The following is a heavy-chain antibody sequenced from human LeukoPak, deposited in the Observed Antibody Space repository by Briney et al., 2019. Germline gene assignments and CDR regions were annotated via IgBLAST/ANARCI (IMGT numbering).Heavy chain of an antibody. V-gene: IGHV3-21*01. D-gene: IGHD2-2*01. CDR1: GFSFSSFS. CDR2: ISGGSSFT. CDR3: ARPYCSSTSCYPYYFDY. J-gene: IGHJ4*02. Sequence: GGSLRLSCAASGFSFSSFSMNWVRQAPGKGLEWVSYISGGSSFTYYVDSVKGRFTISRDNAKNSLYLQMNSLRAEDTAVYYCARPYCSSTSCYPYYFDYWGQGTLVTVSS.